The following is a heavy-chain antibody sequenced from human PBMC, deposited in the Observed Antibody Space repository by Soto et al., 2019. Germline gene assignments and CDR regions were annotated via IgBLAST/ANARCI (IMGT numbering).Heavy chain of an antibody. CDR2: INTDGSST. J-gene: IGHJ4*02. CDR3: ARVGLAAATDY. D-gene: IGHD2-2*01. CDR1: GFTFSSYW. Sequence: GGSLRLSCAASGFTFSSYWMHWVRQAPGRGLVWVSRINTDGSSTSYADSVRGRFTISRDNAKNTVYLQMNSLSAEDTAVYYCARVGLAAATDYWGQGTLVTVSS. V-gene: IGHV3-74*01.